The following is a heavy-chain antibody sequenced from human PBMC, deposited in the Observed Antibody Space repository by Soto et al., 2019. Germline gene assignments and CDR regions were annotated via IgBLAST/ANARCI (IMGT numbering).Heavy chain of an antibody. Sequence: VAGIWYDGSNKYFADSVKGRFTISRDNSKNTLYLQMDSLRAEDTSIYYCARDGGGSYSKYYFDYWGQGTLVTVSS. CDR2: IWYDGSNK. V-gene: IGHV3-33*01. CDR3: ARDGGGSYSKYYFDY. J-gene: IGHJ4*02. D-gene: IGHD1-26*01.